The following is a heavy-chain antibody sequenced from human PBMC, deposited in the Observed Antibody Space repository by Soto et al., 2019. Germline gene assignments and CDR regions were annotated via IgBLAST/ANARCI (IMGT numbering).Heavy chain of an antibody. CDR2: ISHSGST. CDR1: GDSISSSYW. D-gene: IGHD6-19*01. J-gene: IGHJ4*02. CDR3: ARSRGWYMLDY. Sequence: QVQLQESGPGLVKPSGTLSLACAVSGDSISSSYWWSWVRQPLGKGLEWIGEISHSGSTTYNPSLKSRVTISLDKSENQFSLRLTSVTAADTAVYYCARSRGWYMLDYWGQGTLVTVSS. V-gene: IGHV4-4*02.